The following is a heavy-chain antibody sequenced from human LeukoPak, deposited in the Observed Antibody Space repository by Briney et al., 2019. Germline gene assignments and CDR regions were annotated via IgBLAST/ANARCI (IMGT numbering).Heavy chain of an antibody. CDR3: ARAYSSGWYAYFDY. J-gene: IGHJ4*02. CDR1: GFTSYY. Sequence: ASVKVSCKAFGFTSYYMHWVRQAPGQGLEWMGIINPSGGSTSYAQKFQGRVTMTRDTSTSTVYMELSSLRSEDTAVYYCARAYSSGWYAYFDYWGQGTLVTVSS. CDR2: INPSGGST. D-gene: IGHD6-19*01. V-gene: IGHV1-46*01.